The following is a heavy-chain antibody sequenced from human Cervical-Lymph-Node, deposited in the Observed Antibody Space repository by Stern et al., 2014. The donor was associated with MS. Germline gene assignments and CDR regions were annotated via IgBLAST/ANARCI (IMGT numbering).Heavy chain of an antibody. CDR1: GYTFTAYF. CDR2: ISPKSGSA. Sequence: VQLVQSGAEVERPGASVKASCKASGYTFTAYFLSLGRPAPGQGLELMGWISPKSGSAAYAQKFQDSVTITRDTSINTGYMEVSSLRSDDTAVYYCARDRGSYSDYWAQGTLVAVSS. D-gene: IGHD1-26*01. V-gene: IGHV1-2*02. CDR3: ARDRGSYSDY. J-gene: IGHJ4*02.